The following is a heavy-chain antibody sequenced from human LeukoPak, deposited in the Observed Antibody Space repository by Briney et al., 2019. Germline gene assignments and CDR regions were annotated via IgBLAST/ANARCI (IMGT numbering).Heavy chain of an antibody. J-gene: IGHJ6*02. Sequence: GGSLRLSCAAAGFPFSSYKMNWVRRAPGKELEWVSVISETDGSTFYADSVKGRFTISRDNSENMLYLQMNSLRVEDTAIYYCAKDCPWCGLVVWGQGTTVTVSS. D-gene: IGHD2-15*01. CDR3: AKDCPWCGLVV. CDR1: GFPFSSYK. CDR2: ISETDGST. V-gene: IGHV3-23*01.